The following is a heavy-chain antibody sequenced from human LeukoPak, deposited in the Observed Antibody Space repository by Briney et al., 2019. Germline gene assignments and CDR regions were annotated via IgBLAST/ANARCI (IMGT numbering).Heavy chain of an antibody. CDR1: GFTFSHYA. CDR3: ALGYCSSTSCPTYAFDI. D-gene: IGHD2-2*01. V-gene: IGHV3-30*02. J-gene: IGHJ3*02. CDR2: IQSDGSNK. Sequence: PGGSLRLSCVASGFTFSHYAMHWVRQAPGKGLEWVTFIQSDGSNKYYADSVKGRFTISRDNSKNTLYQQMNSLRAEDTAVYYCALGYCSSTSCPTYAFDIWGQGTMVTVSS.